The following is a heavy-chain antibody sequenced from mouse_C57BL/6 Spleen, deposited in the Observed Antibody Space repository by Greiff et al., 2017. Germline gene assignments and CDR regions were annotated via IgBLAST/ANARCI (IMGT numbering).Heavy chain of an antibody. V-gene: IGHV1-69*01. Sequence: QVQLQQPGAELVMPGASVKLSCKASGYTFTSYWMPWVKQRPGQGLEWIGEIDPSDSYTNYNQKFKGKSTLTVDKSSSTAYMQLSSLTSEDSAVYYCARRIYLLGFDVWGTGTTVTVSS. J-gene: IGHJ1*03. CDR2: IDPSDSYT. CDR3: ARRIYLLGFDV. D-gene: IGHD2-1*01. CDR1: GYTFTSYW.